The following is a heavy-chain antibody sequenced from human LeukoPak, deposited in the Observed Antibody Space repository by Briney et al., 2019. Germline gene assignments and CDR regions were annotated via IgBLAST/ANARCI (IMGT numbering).Heavy chain of an antibody. CDR1: GFTFNRDW. Sequence: GGSLRPSCTASGFTFNRDWTAWVRQAPGKGLEWVSAISGSGGSTYYADSVKGRFTISRDNSKNTLYLQMNSLRAEDTAVYYCAKSTQLVFDYWGQGTLVTVSS. V-gene: IGHV3-23*01. CDR2: ISGSGGST. J-gene: IGHJ4*02. CDR3: AKSTQLVFDY. D-gene: IGHD6-13*01.